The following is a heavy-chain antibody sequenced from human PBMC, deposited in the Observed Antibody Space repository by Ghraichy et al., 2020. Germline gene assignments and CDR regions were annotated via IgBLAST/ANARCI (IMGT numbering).Heavy chain of an antibody. CDR2: ISGSGSPI. D-gene: IGHD2-21*02. CDR1: GFTFSSYT. CDR3: ARGLSGMDV. V-gene: IGHV3-48*01. Sequence: GGSLRLSCAASGFTFSSYTMHWVRQAPGKGMEWVSYISGSGSPIGYADSVKGRFTISRDNAKNSLDLQMNSLRADDTAVYYCARGLSGMDVWGQGTTVTVSS. J-gene: IGHJ6*02.